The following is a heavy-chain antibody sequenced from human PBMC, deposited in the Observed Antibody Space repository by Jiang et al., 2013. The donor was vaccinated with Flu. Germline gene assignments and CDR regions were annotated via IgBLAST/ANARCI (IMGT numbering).Heavy chain of an antibody. CDR2: IYPGDSNT. CDR1: GYSFSDYW. J-gene: IGHJ4*02. D-gene: IGHD2-15*01. CDR3: ARRVASTEIFDY. Sequence: KKPGESLKISCKASGYSFSDYWIGWVRQLPGKGLEWMGIIYPGDSNTRYSPSFQGQVTISADKSLTTAYLQWSTLEASDTAMYYCARRVASTEIFDYWGQGTLVTVSS. V-gene: IGHV5-51*01.